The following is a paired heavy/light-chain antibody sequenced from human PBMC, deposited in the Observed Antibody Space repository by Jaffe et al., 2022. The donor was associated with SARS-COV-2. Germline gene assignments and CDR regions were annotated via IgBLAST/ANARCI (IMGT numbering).Light chain of an antibody. CDR3: TSYTSTSTLVV. CDR2: DVS. V-gene: IGLV2-14*03. CDR1: SSDSRGYAY. J-gene: IGLJ2*01. Sequence: QSALTQPASVSGSPGQSITISCSGTSSDSRGYAYVSWFQHHPGKAPKLIIYDVSNRPSGVSDRFSGSRSGNTASLTISGLQAEDEADYYCTSYTSTSTLVVFGGGTKLTVL.
Heavy chain of an antibody. V-gene: IGHV3-33*01. D-gene: IGHD6-19*01. J-gene: IGHJ4*02. CDR3: ARGGAPSGWYVYSTPFDF. CDR2: IWFDESKK. Sequence: QVQLVESGGGVVQPGRSLRLSCAASGFSFSNYGMHWVRQAPGKGLEWVAVIWFDESKKYYADSVKGRFTISRDNSENTLYLQMNSLRVEDTALYHCARGGAPSGWYVYSTPFDFWGQGTPVTVSS. CDR1: GFSFSNYG.